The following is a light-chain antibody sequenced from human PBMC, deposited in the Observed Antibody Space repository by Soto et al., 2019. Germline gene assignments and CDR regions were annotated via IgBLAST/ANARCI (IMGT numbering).Light chain of an antibody. J-gene: IGKJ2*01. Sequence: EIVLTQSPGTPSLSPGERATLSCRASQSVSSRYLAWSRHKPGQAPRLLIYGASNRATGIPERRSGSESGADFPRTISRLAPEDGGVCYCQQYGSSPYTFGRGT. CDR1: QSVSSRY. CDR3: QQYGSSPYT. CDR2: GAS. V-gene: IGKV3-20*01.